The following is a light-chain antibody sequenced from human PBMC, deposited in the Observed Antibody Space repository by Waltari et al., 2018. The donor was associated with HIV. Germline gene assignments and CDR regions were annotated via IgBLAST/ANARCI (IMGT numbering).Light chain of an antibody. CDR2: EVT. Sequence: QSALTQLASVSGSPGQSITISCTGTSSDVGAYNLVSWYQQHPTKAPKLMLFEVTKRPSGVSARFSGSRSGNTASLTISGLQTEDEGDYYCCSYTGTGIVFGGGTKLTVL. CDR1: SSDVGAYNL. V-gene: IGLV2-23*02. CDR3: CSYTGTGIV. J-gene: IGLJ2*01.